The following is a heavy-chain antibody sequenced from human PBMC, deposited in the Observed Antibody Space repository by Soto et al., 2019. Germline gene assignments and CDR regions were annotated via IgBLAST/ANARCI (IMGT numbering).Heavy chain of an antibody. Sequence: QVQLVESGGGVVQPGRSLRLSCAASGFTFSSYGMHWVRQAPGKGLEWVAVIWYDGSNKYYADSVKGRFTISRDNSKNTRYLQMNSLRAEDTAVYYCARGEQWLVRPAPFDYWGQGTLVTVSS. J-gene: IGHJ4*02. D-gene: IGHD6-19*01. CDR3: ARGEQWLVRPAPFDY. CDR2: IWYDGSNK. V-gene: IGHV3-33*01. CDR1: GFTFSSYG.